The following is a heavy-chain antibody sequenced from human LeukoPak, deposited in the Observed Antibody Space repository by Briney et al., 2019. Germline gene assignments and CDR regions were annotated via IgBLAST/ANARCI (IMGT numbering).Heavy chain of an antibody. Sequence: GSLRLSCAASGFTFSSYAMHWVRQAPGKGLEWVAVISYDGSNKYYADSVKGRFTISRDNSKNTLYLQMNSLRAEDTAVYYCARVPYDSSGYRGYYFDYWGQGTLVTVSS. CDR2: ISYDGSNK. CDR3: ARVPYDSSGYRGYYFDY. J-gene: IGHJ4*02. V-gene: IGHV3-30-3*01. D-gene: IGHD3-22*01. CDR1: GFTFSSYA.